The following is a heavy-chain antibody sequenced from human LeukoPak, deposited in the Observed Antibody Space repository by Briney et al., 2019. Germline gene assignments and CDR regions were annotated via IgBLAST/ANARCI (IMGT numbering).Heavy chain of an antibody. CDR3: ARGGGIISV. CDR2: ISSSSSTI. Sequence: GGSLRLSCAASGFTFSSYSMNWVRQAPGKGLEWVSYISSSSSTIYYADSVKGRFTISRDNAKNSLYLQMNSLRAEDTAVFYCARGGGIISVWGKGTTVTVSS. J-gene: IGHJ6*04. D-gene: IGHD3-16*02. CDR1: GFTFSSYS. V-gene: IGHV3-48*01.